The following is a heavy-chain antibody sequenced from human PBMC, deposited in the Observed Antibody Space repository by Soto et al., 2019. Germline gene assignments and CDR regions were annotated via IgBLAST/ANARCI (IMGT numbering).Heavy chain of an antibody. Sequence: EVQLVESGGGLVQPGGSLRLSCAAAGFTFSSYWMSWVRQAPGKGLEWVANIKQDGSEKGYVDYVKGRFTISRDNAKNSLYLQMNSLRAEDTAVYYCARGDYYDSSGPFSDAFDIWGQGTMVTVSS. CDR2: IKQDGSEK. V-gene: IGHV3-7*04. CDR1: GFTFSSYW. D-gene: IGHD3-22*01. CDR3: ARGDYYDSSGPFSDAFDI. J-gene: IGHJ3*02.